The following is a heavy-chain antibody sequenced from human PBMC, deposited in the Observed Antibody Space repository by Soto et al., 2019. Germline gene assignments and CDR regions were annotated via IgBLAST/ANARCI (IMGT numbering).Heavy chain of an antibody. V-gene: IGHV4-39*01. CDR2: IYYSGST. D-gene: IGHD3-10*01. Sequence: ETLSLTCTVSGGSISSSSYYWGWICQPPGKGLEWIGSIYYSGSTYYNPSLKSRVTISVDTSKNQFSLKLSSVTAADTAVYYCARRGSGSYSDYWGQGTLVTVSS. CDR3: ARRGSGSYSDY. CDR1: GGSISSSSYY. J-gene: IGHJ4*02.